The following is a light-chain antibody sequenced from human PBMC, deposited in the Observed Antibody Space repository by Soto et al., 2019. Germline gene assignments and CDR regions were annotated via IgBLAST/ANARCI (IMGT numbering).Light chain of an antibody. CDR1: QSVRSN. CDR3: QHYNNWPPLT. V-gene: IGKV3-15*01. CDR2: AAS. J-gene: IGKJ4*01. Sequence: EIVMTQSPATLSVSPGEGATLSCRASQSVRSNLAWYQQKPGQAPRLLIYAASTRATGIPSRFRGSGSGTEFTLTISSLQSEDFAVYYCQHYNNWPPLTFGGGTKVEIK.